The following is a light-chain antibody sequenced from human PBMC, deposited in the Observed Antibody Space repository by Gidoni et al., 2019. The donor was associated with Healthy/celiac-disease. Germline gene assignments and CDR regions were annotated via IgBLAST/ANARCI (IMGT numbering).Light chain of an antibody. Sequence: QYALTQPASVSGSPGQSITISCTGTISDVGGYNYVSWDQQHPGKARKLMIYEVSNRPSGVSNRFYGSKSGNTASLTISGLQAEDEADYYCSSYTSSSTLVFGGGTKLTVL. CDR3: SSYTSSSTLV. V-gene: IGLV2-14*01. CDR2: EVS. J-gene: IGLJ2*01. CDR1: ISDVGGYNY.